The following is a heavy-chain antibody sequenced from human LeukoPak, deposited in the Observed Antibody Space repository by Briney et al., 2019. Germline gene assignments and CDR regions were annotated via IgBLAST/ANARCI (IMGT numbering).Heavy chain of an antibody. Sequence: SETLSLTCTVSGYSISSGYYWGWIRQPPGKGLEWIGSIYYSGSTYYNPSLKSRVTISVDTSKNQFSLKLSSVTAADTAVYYCARHEWLVQGTFDYWGQGTLVTVSS. CDR2: IYYSGST. V-gene: IGHV4-38-2*02. CDR1: GYSISSGYY. J-gene: IGHJ4*02. CDR3: ARHEWLVQGTFDY. D-gene: IGHD6-19*01.